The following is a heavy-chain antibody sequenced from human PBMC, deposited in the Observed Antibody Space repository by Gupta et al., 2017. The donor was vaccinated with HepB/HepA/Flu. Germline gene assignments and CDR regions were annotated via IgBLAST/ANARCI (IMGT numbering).Heavy chain of an antibody. D-gene: IGHD4-17*01. CDR1: GFTFSSYG. V-gene: IGHV3-30*18. J-gene: IGHJ6*02. Sequence: QVHLVESGGGVVQPGRSLRLSCAASGFTFSSYGMHWVRQAPGKGLDWVAVISYDGNNRYYADSVKGRFTISRDNSENTLYLQMNSLRAEDTAVYYCAKVPDPNTVTTRYYYYGMDVWGQGTTVTVSS. CDR2: ISYDGNNR. CDR3: AKVPDPNTVTTRYYYYGMDV.